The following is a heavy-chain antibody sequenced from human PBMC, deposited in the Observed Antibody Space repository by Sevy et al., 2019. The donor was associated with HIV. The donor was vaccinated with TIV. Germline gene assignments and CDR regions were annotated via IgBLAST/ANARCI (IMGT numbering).Heavy chain of an antibody. CDR3: ARAMGV. J-gene: IGHJ6*02. V-gene: IGHV3-7*01. CDR1: GISISSHW. CDR2: INQDGSEI. Sequence: GGSLRLSCVGSGISISSHWMNWVRQSPGKGLEWVANINQDGSEIYYVDSVKGRFTISRESAKNSGYLQMHSLRVEDSGVYYCARAMGVWGQGTTVTVSS.